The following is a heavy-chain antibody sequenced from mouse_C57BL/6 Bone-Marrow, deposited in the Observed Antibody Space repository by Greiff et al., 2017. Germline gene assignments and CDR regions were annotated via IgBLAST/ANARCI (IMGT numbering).Heavy chain of an antibody. CDR2: ISYDGSN. Sequence: EVKLMESGPGLVKPSQSLSLTCSVTGYSITSGYYWNWIRQFPGNKLEWMGYISYDGSNNYNPSLKNRISITRDTSKNQFFLKLNSVTTEDTATYYCARERGIRYFDVWGTGTTVTVSS. CDR3: ARERGIRYFDV. J-gene: IGHJ1*03. D-gene: IGHD1-1*01. CDR1: GYSITSGYY. V-gene: IGHV3-6*01.